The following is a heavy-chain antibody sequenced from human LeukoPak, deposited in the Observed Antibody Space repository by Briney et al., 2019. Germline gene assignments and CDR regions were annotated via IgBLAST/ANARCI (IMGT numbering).Heavy chain of an antibody. V-gene: IGHV4-61*01. CDR2: IYYSGST. CDR3: ARVSDYGSGSYDFDY. J-gene: IGHJ4*02. Sequence: SETLSLTCTVSGGSVSSGSYYWSWIRQPPGKGLEWIGYIYYSGSTNYNPSLKSRVTISVDTSENQFSLKLSSVTAADTAVYYCARVSDYGSGSYDFDYWGQGTLVTVSS. CDR1: GGSVSSGSYY. D-gene: IGHD3-10*01.